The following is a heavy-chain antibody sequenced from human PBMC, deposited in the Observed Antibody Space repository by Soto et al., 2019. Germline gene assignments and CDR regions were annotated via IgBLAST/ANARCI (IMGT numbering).Heavy chain of an antibody. CDR1: GFTFSSHA. V-gene: IGHV3-23*01. CDR3: ANDQESSGWYKYYYYHGMGV. J-gene: IGHJ6*02. CDR2: ISGSGVST. D-gene: IGHD6-13*01. Sequence: PGGSLRLSCAASGFTFSSHAMSWVHQAPGKGLEWVSAISGSGVSTYYADSEKGRFTISRDSSKNTLYLQMNSRRADDTAVYYCANDQESSGWYKYYYYHGMGVCGQGATVT.